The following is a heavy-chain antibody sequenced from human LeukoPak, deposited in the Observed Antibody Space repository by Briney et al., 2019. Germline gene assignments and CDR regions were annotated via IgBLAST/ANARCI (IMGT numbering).Heavy chain of an antibody. CDR2: MNPNSGNT. CDR3: ARGRRWLQLLFDY. D-gene: IGHD5-24*01. Sequence: GASVKVSCKASGYTFTSYDINRVRQATGQGLEWMGWMNPNSGNTGYAQKFQGRVTITRNTSISTAYMELSSPRSEDTAVYYCARGRRWLQLLFDYWGQGTLVTVSS. CDR1: GYTFTSYD. J-gene: IGHJ4*02. V-gene: IGHV1-8*03.